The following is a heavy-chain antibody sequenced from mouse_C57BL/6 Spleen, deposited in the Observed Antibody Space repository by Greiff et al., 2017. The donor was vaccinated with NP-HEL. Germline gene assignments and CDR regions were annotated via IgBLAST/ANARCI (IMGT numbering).Heavy chain of an antibody. CDR1: GYAFSSSW. D-gene: IGHD2-4*01. Sequence: VKLQQSGPELVKPGASVKISCKASGYAFSSSWMNWVKQRPGKGLEWIGRIYPGDGDTNYNGKFKGKATLTADKSSSTAYMQLSSLTSEDSAVYFCARRGGDYGFAYWGQGTLVTVSA. V-gene: IGHV1-82*01. J-gene: IGHJ3*01. CDR2: IYPGDGDT. CDR3: ARRGGDYGFAY.